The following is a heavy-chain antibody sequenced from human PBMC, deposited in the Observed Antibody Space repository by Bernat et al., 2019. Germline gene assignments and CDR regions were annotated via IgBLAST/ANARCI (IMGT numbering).Heavy chain of an antibody. CDR1: GFTFSSYE. J-gene: IGHJ4*02. D-gene: IGHD3-10*01. Sequence: EVQLVESGGGLVQPGGSLRLSCAASGFTFSSYEMNWVRQAPGKGLEWVSYISSSDSTMYYADSVKGRFTISRDNAKNSLYLQMNSLRAEDTAVYYCARGITYYYGSGSTYWGQGALVTVSS. CDR3: ARGITYYYGSGSTY. V-gene: IGHV3-48*03. CDR2: ISSSDSTM.